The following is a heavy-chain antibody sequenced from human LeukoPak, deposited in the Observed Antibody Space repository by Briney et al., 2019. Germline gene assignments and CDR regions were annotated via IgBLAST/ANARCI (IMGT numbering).Heavy chain of an antibody. Sequence: GGSLRLSCAVSGFNVISRYMSWVRQAPGKGLEWVSVINSANDTFYTDSVKGRFTVSRDNSKNTFYLQMNSLRADDTAIYYCARAGHCTNGICYTADFDYWGQGTLVTVSS. CDR1: GFNVISRY. CDR2: INSANDT. CDR3: ARAGHCTNGICYTADFDY. J-gene: IGHJ4*02. D-gene: IGHD2-8*01. V-gene: IGHV3-53*01.